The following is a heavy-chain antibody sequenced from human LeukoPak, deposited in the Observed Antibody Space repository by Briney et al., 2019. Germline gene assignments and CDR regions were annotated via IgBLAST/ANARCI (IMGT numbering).Heavy chain of an antibody. V-gene: IGHV4-61*02. CDR3: ARGGGLTGYYFDY. D-gene: IGHD3-9*01. CDR1: GGSISSGSYY. J-gene: IGHJ4*02. Sequence: PSETLSLTCTVSGGSISSGSYYWSWIRQPAGKGLEWIGRIYTSGSTNYNPSLKSRVTISVDTSKNQISLKLSAVTAADTAVYYCARGGGLTGYYFDYWGQGTLVTVSS. CDR2: IYTSGST.